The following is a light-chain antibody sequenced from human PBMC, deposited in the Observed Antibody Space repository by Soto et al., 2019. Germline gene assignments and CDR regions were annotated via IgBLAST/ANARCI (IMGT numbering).Light chain of an antibody. CDR3: QQYGSSAWS. CDR1: QSVSSNY. CDR2: GAS. J-gene: IGKJ1*01. V-gene: IGKV3-20*01. Sequence: EIVLTQSPGTLSLSPGERATLSCRASQSVSSNYLAWYQQKSSQAPRLLIYGASNRATGIPDRFTGSGSGTDFTLTISRLEPEDFAVYFCQQYGSSAWSFGQGTKVEVK.